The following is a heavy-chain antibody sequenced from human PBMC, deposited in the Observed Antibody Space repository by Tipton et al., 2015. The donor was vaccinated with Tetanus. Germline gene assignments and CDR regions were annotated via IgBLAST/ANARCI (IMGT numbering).Heavy chain of an antibody. J-gene: IGHJ4*02. V-gene: IGHV4-31*03. CDR1: GDSIDGGFKN. Sequence: TLSLTCTVSGDSIDGGFKNWGWIRQQPGKGLEWIGYIDYRGNTYYNPSLRRRVTFSFDTSENQFSLKLTSVTAADTAVYYCASDPALMGNFDYWGQGMQVTVSS. D-gene: IGHD2-2*01. CDR2: IDYRGNT. CDR3: ASDPALMGNFDY.